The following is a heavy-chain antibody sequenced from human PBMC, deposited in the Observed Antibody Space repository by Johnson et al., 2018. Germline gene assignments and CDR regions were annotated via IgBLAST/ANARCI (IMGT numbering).Heavy chain of an antibody. CDR1: GFTFSSYG. CDR3: AKAVPKYYSYYYGMDV. V-gene: IGHV3-30*18. J-gene: IGHJ6*02. Sequence: QVQLVESGGGVVQPGRSLRLSCAASGFTFSSYGMHWVRQAPGKGLEWVAVISYDGSNKYYADSVKGRFPISRDNSKKPLYLQINSLRAEDTAVYYCAKAVPKYYSYYYGMDVGGQGTTVTVSS. CDR2: ISYDGSNK.